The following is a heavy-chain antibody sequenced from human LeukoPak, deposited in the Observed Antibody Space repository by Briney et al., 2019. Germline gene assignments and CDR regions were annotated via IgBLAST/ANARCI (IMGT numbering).Heavy chain of an antibody. V-gene: IGHV4-34*01. D-gene: IGHD3-10*01. CDR2: INRSGST. J-gene: IGHJ3*02. CDR1: GGSFSGYY. CDR3: ARGHQITMVRGVIIPRSHAFDI. Sequence: SETLSLTCAVYGGSFSGYYWSWIRQPPGKGLEWIGEINRSGSTNYNPSLKSRVTISVDTSKNQFSLKLSSVTAADTAVYYCARGHQITMVRGVIIPRSHAFDIWGQGTMVTVSS.